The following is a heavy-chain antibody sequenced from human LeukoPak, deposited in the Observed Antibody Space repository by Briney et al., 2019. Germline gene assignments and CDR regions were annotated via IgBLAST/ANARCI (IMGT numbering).Heavy chain of an antibody. Sequence: PGGSLGLSCAASGFAFSTYTMNWVRQAPGKGLEWIAYISGPTISYADSVKGRFTISRDNAKNSLYLQMNSPRDEDTAVYYCARDYRYYFDYWGQATVATVPS. CDR3: ARDYRYYFDY. CDR2: ISGPTI. J-gene: IGHJ4*02. V-gene: IGHV3-48*02. D-gene: IGHD3-16*02. CDR1: GFAFSTYT.